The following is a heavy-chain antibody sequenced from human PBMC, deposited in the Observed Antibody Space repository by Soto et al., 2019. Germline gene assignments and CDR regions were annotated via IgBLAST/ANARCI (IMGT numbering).Heavy chain of an antibody. J-gene: IGHJ4*02. V-gene: IGHV3-23*01. CDR1: GLNFAGFA. D-gene: IGHD2-2*01. CDR2: LSSSGEKT. CDR3: AKESLFPSIQGIITN. Sequence: VRLSESGGGLARPGGPLRLPCEASGLNFAGFALSWVRQAPGKGLYWVSSLSSSGEKTYYSDSVRGRFTISRDNTKNTVYLQMNTLSADDTAVYFCAKESLFPSIQGIITNWGQGVVVTVSS.